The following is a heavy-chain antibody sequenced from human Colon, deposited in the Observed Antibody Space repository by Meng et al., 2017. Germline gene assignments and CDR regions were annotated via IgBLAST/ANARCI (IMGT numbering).Heavy chain of an antibody. Sequence: GQLVQSGARVKKPGASVKVSCKASGYTFTTYGISWVRQAPGQGLEWMGWINPYNGNTNYPQKLQGRVTMTTDTSTSTAYMELRSLRSDDTAVYYCARFNHRAPDYWGQGTLVTVSS. CDR2: INPYNGNT. CDR3: ARFNHRAPDY. V-gene: IGHV1-18*01. CDR1: GYTFTTYG. D-gene: IGHD1-14*01. J-gene: IGHJ4*02.